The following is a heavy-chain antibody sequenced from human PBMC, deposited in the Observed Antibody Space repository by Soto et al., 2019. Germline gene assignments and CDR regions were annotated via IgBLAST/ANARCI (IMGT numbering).Heavy chain of an antibody. CDR2: ISSSGIFK. D-gene: IGHD1-7*01. Sequence: EVQLVESGGGLVKPGGSLRLSCAASGFSFSSDSMGWVRQAPGKGLEWVSSISSSGIFKNYADSVKGRFTISRDNAKNSLYLQMSGLKDEDTAVYYCARDPPTGTTLDWADSWGQGTLVTVSS. CDR3: ARDPPTGTTLDWADS. J-gene: IGHJ4*02. V-gene: IGHV3-21*01. CDR1: GFSFSSDS.